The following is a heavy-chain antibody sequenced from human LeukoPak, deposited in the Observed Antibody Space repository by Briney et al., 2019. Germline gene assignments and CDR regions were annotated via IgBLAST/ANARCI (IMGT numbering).Heavy chain of an antibody. Sequence: SETLSLTCTVSGYSISSGYYWGWIRQPPGKGLEWIGRIYTSGSTNYNPSLKSRVTMSVDTSKNQFSLKLSSVTAADTAVYYCASGEATIDYWGQGTLVTVSS. V-gene: IGHV4-38-2*02. CDR2: IYTSGST. CDR3: ASGEATIDY. CDR1: GYSISSGYY. D-gene: IGHD5-12*01. J-gene: IGHJ4*02.